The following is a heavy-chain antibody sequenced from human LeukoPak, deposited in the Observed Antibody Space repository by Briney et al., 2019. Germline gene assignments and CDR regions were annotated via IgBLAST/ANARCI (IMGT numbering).Heavy chain of an antibody. CDR3: ARDCSSTSCWASTGY. V-gene: IGHV1-18*01. Sequence: GASVKVSCKASGYTFTSYGISWVRQAPGQGLEWMGWISAYNGNTNYAQKLQGRVIMTTDTSTSTAYMELRSLRSDDTAVYYCARDCSSTSCWASTGYWGQGTLVTVSS. J-gene: IGHJ4*02. CDR1: GYTFTSYG. CDR2: ISAYNGNT. D-gene: IGHD2-2*01.